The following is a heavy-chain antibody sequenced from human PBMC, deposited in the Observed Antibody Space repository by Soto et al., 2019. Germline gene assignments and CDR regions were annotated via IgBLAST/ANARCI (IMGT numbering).Heavy chain of an antibody. J-gene: IGHJ3*01. CDR1: GFTLSDHY. CDR3: ARRAFGSSRSFDL. V-gene: IGHV3-72*01. D-gene: IGHD6-6*01. CDR2: SRDKAQGYST. Sequence: EVQLVESGGGLVQPGGSLRLSCTGSGFTLSDHYIDWVRQAPGKGLEWVGRSRDKAQGYSTTYAASVKGRFTTSRDESKNSVYLQMNSPKTEDTAIYYCARRAFGSSRSFDLWGQGTMVTVSS.